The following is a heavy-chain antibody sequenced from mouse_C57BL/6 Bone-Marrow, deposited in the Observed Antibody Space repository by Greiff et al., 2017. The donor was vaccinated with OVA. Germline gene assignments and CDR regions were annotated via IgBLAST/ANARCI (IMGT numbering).Heavy chain of an antibody. CDR1: GYTFTSYW. J-gene: IGHJ1*03. Sequence: QVQLKQPGAELVMPGASVKLSCKASGYTFTSYWMHWVKQRPGQGLEWIGEIDPSDSYTNYNQKFKGKSTLTVDKSSSTAYMQLSSLTSEDSAVYYCASNDGSSSSCFDVWGTGTTVTVSS. CDR3: ASNDGSSSSCFDV. CDR2: IDPSDSYT. V-gene: IGHV1-69*01. D-gene: IGHD1-1*01.